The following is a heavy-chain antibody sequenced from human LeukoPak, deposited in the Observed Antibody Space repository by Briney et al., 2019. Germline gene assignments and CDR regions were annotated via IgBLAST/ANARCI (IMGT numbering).Heavy chain of an antibody. Sequence: PGGSLRLSCAASGFTFSSYGMHWVRQAPGKGLEWVAVISYDGSNKYYADSVKGRFTISRDNSKNTLYLQMNSLRAEDTAVYYCAKAFEVGIAAAASWFDPWGQGTLVTVSS. CDR3: AKAFEVGIAAAASWFDP. J-gene: IGHJ5*02. CDR1: GFTFSSYG. V-gene: IGHV3-30*18. CDR2: ISYDGSNK. D-gene: IGHD6-13*01.